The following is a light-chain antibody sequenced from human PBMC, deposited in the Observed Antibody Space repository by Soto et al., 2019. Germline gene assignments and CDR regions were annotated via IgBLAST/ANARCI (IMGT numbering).Light chain of an antibody. CDR3: QQSDSIPIT. J-gene: IGKJ5*01. V-gene: IGKV1-39*01. CDR1: QTISRN. CDR2: AAS. Sequence: DIQMTQSPSSLSASVGDRVTIPCRASQTISRNLNWYQQKPGKAPKLLIYAASSLQSGVPSRFSGSGSGTDFTLAISSLQPEDFATYYCQQSDSIPITFGQGTRVEIK.